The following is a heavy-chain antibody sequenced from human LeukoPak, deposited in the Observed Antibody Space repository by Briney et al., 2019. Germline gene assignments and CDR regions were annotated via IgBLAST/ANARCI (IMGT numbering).Heavy chain of an antibody. CDR2: ISSSSSTI. D-gene: IGHD6-19*01. Sequence: GGSLRLSCAASGFTFSSYSMNWVRQAPGKGLEWVSYISSSSSTIYYADSVKGRFTISRDNAKNPLYLQMNSLRAEDTAVYYCARGERGRSIAVAVWGQGTLVTVSS. CDR1: GFTFSSYS. J-gene: IGHJ4*02. V-gene: IGHV3-48*04. CDR3: ARGERGRSIAVAV.